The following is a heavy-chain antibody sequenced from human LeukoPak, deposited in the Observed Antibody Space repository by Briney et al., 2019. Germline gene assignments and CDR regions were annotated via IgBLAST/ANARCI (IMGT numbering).Heavy chain of an antibody. Sequence: GGSLRLSCAASGFTFSNYAMNWVRQAPGKGLEWVSGISGSGGSTDYADSVKGRFTISRDKSKNTLYLQMNSLRAEDTAVYYCAKGQRSVVAVNYFDFWGQGTLVTVSS. V-gene: IGHV3-23*01. D-gene: IGHD2-15*01. J-gene: IGHJ4*02. CDR3: AKGQRSVVAVNYFDF. CDR1: GFTFSNYA. CDR2: ISGSGGST.